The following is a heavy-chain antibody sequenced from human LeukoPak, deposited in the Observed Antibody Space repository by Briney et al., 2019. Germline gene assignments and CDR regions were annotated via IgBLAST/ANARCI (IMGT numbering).Heavy chain of an antibody. D-gene: IGHD2-15*01. J-gene: IGHJ4*02. V-gene: IGHV4-4*07. Sequence: SETLSLTCTVSGGSIRSYYWSWIRQPAGKGLEWIGRIYTSGSTNYNPSLKSRVTMSVDTSKNQFSLKLSSVTAADTAVYYCARVDCSCGSCYPGYFDYWGQGTLVTVSS. CDR1: GGSIRSYY. CDR3: ARVDCSCGSCYPGYFDY. CDR2: IYTSGST.